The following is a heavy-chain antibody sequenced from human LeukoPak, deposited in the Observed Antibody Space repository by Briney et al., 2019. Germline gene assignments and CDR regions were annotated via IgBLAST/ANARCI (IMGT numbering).Heavy chain of an antibody. Sequence: GGSLRLSCVASGFTFSSFAMSWVRLAPGKGLEWVSTLGSTGNTFYSDSVKGRFTVSRDTSKNTLYLQVNSLRAEDTAVFYCARRGVGATRLYYFDYWGKGTLVTVSS. D-gene: IGHD1-26*01. J-gene: IGHJ4*02. CDR1: GFTFSSFA. V-gene: IGHV3-23*01. CDR2: LGSTGNT. CDR3: ARRGVGATRLYYFDY.